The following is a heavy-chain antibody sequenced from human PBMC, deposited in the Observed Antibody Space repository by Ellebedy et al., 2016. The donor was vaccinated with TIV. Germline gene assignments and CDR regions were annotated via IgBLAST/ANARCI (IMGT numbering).Heavy chain of an antibody. Sequence: AASVKVSCKASGYSFISHYIHWVRQAPGQGPEWMGVINPSGGSSTHAQKFQGRVTMTRDTSTSTVYMDLRSLNSEDTAVYYCARVVRRSFGPFPGMDVWGQGTTVIVTS. CDR2: INPSGGSS. CDR3: ARVVRRSFGPFPGMDV. V-gene: IGHV1-46*01. J-gene: IGHJ6*02. CDR1: GYSFISHY. D-gene: IGHD3-10*01.